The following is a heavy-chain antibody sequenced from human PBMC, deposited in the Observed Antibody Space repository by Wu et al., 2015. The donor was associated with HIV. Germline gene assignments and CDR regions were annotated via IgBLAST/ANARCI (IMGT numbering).Heavy chain of an antibody. V-gene: IGHV1-2*02. D-gene: IGHD3-10*01. J-gene: IGHJ4*02. CDR3: ARTEFGSGTLPYF. CDR1: GYSFTSYH. Sequence: QVLLQQSAAEVKEPGASVKVSCRASGYSFTSYHIHWIRQVPGQGLQWLGLIIPKTGGSDVSQTFHGRVTMTRDTSMNTAYLDLTGLTSDDTAIYYCARTEFGSGTLPYFWVQGTLVAVSS. CDR2: IIPKTGGS.